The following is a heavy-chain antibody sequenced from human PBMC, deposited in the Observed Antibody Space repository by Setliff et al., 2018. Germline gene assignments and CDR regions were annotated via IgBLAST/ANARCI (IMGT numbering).Heavy chain of an antibody. CDR1: GYTFIRYG. CDR2: ISAYNGNT. Sequence: ASVKVSCKASGYTFIRYGVSWVRQAPGQGLEWMGWISAYNGNTNYAQKFQGRVTLTTDTSTSTAYMELRSLTSDDSAFYYCARAPSVELVTIRTNSWFTYWGQGTLVTVSS. D-gene: IGHD5-18*01. J-gene: IGHJ4*02. V-gene: IGHV1-18*01. CDR3: ARAPSVELVTIRTNSWFTY.